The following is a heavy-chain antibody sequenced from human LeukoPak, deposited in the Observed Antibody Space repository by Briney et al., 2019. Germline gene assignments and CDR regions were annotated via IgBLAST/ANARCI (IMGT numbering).Heavy chain of an antibody. D-gene: IGHD4/OR15-4a*01. Sequence: GASVKVSCKASGGTFSSYAISWVRQAPGQGLEWMGRIIPSLGIANYARKFQGRVTITADKSTSTAYMELSSLRSEDTAVYYCARGEGAHDYWGQGTLVTVSS. J-gene: IGHJ4*02. CDR2: IIPSLGIA. V-gene: IGHV1-69*04. CDR1: GGTFSSYA. CDR3: ARGEGAHDY.